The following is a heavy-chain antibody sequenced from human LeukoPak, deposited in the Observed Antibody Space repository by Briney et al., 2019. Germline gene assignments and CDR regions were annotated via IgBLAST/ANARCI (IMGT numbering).Heavy chain of an antibody. J-gene: IGHJ3*02. Sequence: SETLSLTCTVSGGSISSYYWSWIRQPPGKGLEWIGYIYYSGSTNYNPSLKSRVTISVDTSENQFSLKLSSVTAADTAVYYCAREALDTVVPASGAFDIWGQGTMVTVSS. D-gene: IGHD4-23*01. V-gene: IGHV4-59*01. CDR3: AREALDTVVPASGAFDI. CDR2: IYYSGST. CDR1: GGSISSYY.